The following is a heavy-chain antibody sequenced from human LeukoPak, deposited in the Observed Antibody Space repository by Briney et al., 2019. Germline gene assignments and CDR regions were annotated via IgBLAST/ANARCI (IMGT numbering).Heavy chain of an antibody. CDR2: IIPIFGTA. CDR3: AFYGYCSSTSCSNWFDP. V-gene: IGHV1-69*13. D-gene: IGHD2-2*01. J-gene: IGHJ5*02. Sequence: SVMVSCKASGGTFSSYAISWVRQAPGQGLEWRGGIIPIFGTANYAQKFQGRVTITADESTSTAYMELSSLRSEDTAVYYCAFYGYCSSTSCSNWFDPWGQGTLVTVSS. CDR1: GGTFSSYA.